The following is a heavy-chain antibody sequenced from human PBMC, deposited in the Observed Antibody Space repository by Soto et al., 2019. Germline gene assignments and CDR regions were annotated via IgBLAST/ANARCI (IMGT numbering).Heavy chain of an antibody. V-gene: IGHV4-31*03. CDR3: ARGAVMGAFDI. Sequence: SETLSLTCTVSGGSISSGGYYWSWIRQHPGKGLEWIGYIYYSGSTYYDPSLKSRVTISVDTSKNQFSLKLSSVTAADTAVYYCARGAVMGAFDIWGQGTMVTVSS. CDR2: IYYSGST. J-gene: IGHJ3*02. CDR1: GGSISSGGYY. D-gene: IGHD1-26*01.